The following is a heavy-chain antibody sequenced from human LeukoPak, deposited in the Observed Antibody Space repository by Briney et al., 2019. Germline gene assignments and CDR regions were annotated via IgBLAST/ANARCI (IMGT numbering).Heavy chain of an antibody. CDR1: GFTFGGYG. CDR2: IRNKVYGATA. J-gene: IGHJ4*02. Sequence: GGSLRLSCTGSGFTFGGYGMSWVRQAPGKGLEWVVVIRNKVYGATAEYAASVKSRFIISRDDSKTTAYLQMNSLRTEYTAVYYCTREGDWGQGTLVSVSS. V-gene: IGHV3-49*04. CDR3: TREGD.